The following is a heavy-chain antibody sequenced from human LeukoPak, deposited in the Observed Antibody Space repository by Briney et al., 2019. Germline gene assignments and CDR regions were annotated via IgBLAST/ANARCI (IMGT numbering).Heavy chain of an antibody. CDR3: ARHGLIAARHAFDI. CDR1: GGSISSGGYS. Sequence: PSETLSLTCAVSGGSISSGGYSWSWIRQPPGKGLEWIGYIYHSGSTNYNPSLKSRVTISVDTSKNQFSLKLSSVTAADTAVFYCARHGLIAARHAFDIWGQGTMVTVSS. CDR2: IYHSGST. V-gene: IGHV4-30-2*01. J-gene: IGHJ3*02. D-gene: IGHD6-13*01.